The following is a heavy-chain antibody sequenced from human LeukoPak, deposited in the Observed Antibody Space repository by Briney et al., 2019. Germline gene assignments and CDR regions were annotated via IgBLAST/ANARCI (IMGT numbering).Heavy chain of an antibody. Sequence: GASMKVSCKASGYTFNDYYMHWVRQAPGQGPEWMGWMNPTSGGTNYAQKFQGRVTMTRDTSITTAYMELSSLRSDDTAVYYCAPRRVAADKGFDYWGQGTLVTVSS. CDR1: GYTFNDYY. J-gene: IGHJ4*02. CDR2: MNPTSGGT. D-gene: IGHD6-19*01. CDR3: APRRVAADKGFDY. V-gene: IGHV1-2*02.